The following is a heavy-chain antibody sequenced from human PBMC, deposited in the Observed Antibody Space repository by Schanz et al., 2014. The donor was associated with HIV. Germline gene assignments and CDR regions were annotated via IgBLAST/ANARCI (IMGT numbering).Heavy chain of an antibody. J-gene: IGHJ4*02. CDR1: GSSVTYFY. CDR2: VNHSGDA. Sequence: QVQLQQWGAGLLKPSETLSLTCAVYGSSVTYFYWSWIRQSPGKGLEWIAEVNHSGDANHNPSLKSRVTIPVDPPKNQFSLKLDSVTAADTAVYYCARAKWPPRNRHFDFWGQGNLVTVS. CDR3: ARAKWPPRNRHFDF. V-gene: IGHV4-34*02. D-gene: IGHD5-12*01.